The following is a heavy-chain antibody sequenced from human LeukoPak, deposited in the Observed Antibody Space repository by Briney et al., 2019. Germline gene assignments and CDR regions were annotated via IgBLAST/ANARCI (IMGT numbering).Heavy chain of an antibody. CDR2: INNRGSR. V-gene: IGHV4-34*01. J-gene: IGHJ4*02. CDR1: AGSFGGLF. D-gene: IGHD5-18*01. Sequence: SETLSLTCGVYAGSFGGLFWSWVRQPPGKGLEWIGEINNRGSRNYNPSLKRRVTISGDTSKNQFSLKLSSVTAADTAVYYCARGRIAAMYKDWGQGTLVTVSS. CDR3: ARGRIAAMYKD.